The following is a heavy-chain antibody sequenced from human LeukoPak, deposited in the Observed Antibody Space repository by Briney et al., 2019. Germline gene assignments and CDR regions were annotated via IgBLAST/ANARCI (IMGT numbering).Heavy chain of an antibody. D-gene: IGHD3-10*01. V-gene: IGHV3-30*03. CDR2: VSKDGSAT. CDR3: ATGRVQLDY. Sequence: PGGSLRLSCAASGFIFDGYAMNWVRQAPGKGLEWVARVSKDGSATFYADSVRGRFTISRDNSKNTLSLQMDNLRVDDTAVYFCATGRVQLDYWGQGALVSVSS. J-gene: IGHJ4*02. CDR1: GFIFDGYA.